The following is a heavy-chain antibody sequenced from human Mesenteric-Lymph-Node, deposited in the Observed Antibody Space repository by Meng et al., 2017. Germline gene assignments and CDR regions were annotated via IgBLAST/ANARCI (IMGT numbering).Heavy chain of an antibody. Sequence: GESLKISCAASGFTFSSYAMSWVRQAPGKGLEWVSAISGSGGSTYYADSVKGRFIISRDNAKNSLYLQMNSLRVDDTALYYCAKGRGRYPYWYFDLWGRGTLVTVSS. CDR3: AKGRGRYPYWYFDL. V-gene: IGHV3-23*01. CDR1: GFTFSSYA. D-gene: IGHD1-26*01. CDR2: ISGSGGST. J-gene: IGHJ2*01.